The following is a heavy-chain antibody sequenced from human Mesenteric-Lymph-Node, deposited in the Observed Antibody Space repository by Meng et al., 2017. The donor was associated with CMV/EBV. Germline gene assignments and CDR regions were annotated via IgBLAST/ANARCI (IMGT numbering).Heavy chain of an antibody. V-gene: IGHV3-74*01. CDR3: AKDLGYWPKDDAFDI. J-gene: IGHJ3*02. CDR2: IKSDGRST. CDR1: GFTFSSDW. D-gene: IGHD2-15*01. Sequence: GGSLRLSCAASGFTFSSDWMDWVRQAPGKGLVWVSRIKSDGRSTDYADSVKGRFTISRDNAKNMVYLQMNSLRVEDTAVYYCAKDLGYWPKDDAFDIWGQGTMVTVSS.